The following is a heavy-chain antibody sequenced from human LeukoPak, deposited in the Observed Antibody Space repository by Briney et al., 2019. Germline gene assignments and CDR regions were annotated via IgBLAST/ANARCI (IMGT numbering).Heavy chain of an antibody. V-gene: IGHV3-48*03. Sequence: PGGSLRLSCAASGFTFSSYEMNWVRQAPGKGLEWVSYIGSSGSTIYYADSVKGRFTISRDNAKNSLYLQMNSLRAEDTAVYYCAKDHFGSGYGDLSHYAYYYYYMDVWGKGTTVTISS. CDR3: AKDHFGSGYGDLSHYAYYYYYMDV. J-gene: IGHJ6*03. CDR1: GFTFSSYE. CDR2: IGSSGSTI. D-gene: IGHD4-17*01.